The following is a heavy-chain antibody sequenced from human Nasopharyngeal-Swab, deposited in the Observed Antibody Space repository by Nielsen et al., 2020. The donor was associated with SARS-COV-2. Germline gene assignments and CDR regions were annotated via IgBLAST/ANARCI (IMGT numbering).Heavy chain of an antibody. CDR3: TRDTPAMFAY. Sequence: GGSLRLSCAASGFTFSSYSINWVRQAPGKGLEWVSAISSTGDYIYYAASVKGRFTISRDNAKNSVYLQMNSLRAEDTALYYCTRDTPAMFAYWGQGTLVSVSS. CDR2: ISSTGDYI. V-gene: IGHV3-21*01. CDR1: GFTFSSYS. J-gene: IGHJ4*02.